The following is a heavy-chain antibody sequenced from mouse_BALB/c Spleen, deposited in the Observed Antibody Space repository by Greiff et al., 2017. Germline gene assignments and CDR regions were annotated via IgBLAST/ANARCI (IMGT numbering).Heavy chain of an antibody. J-gene: IGHJ2*01. CDR1: GYSITSDYA. Sequence: EVQLQQSGPGLVKPSQSLSLTCTVTGYSITSDYAWNWIRQFPGNKLEWMGYISYSGSTSYNPSLKSRISITRDTSKNQFFLQLNSVTTEDTATYYCARVGYYYYGSSYVDYFDYWGQGTTLTVSS. CDR3: ARVGYYYYGSSYVDYFDY. CDR2: ISYSGST. D-gene: IGHD1-1*01. V-gene: IGHV3-2*02.